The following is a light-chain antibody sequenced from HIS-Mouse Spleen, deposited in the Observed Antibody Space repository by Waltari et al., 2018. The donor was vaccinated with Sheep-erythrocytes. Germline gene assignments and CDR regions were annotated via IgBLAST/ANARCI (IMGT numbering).Light chain of an antibody. CDR2: DVS. V-gene: IGLV2-11*01. CDR1: SSAVRGYNY. CDR3: CSYAGSYNHV. Sequence: QSALTQPRSVSGSPGQAVTISFTGTSSAVRGYNYVSWYQQPPGKAPKRLIYDVSKRPSGVPDRFSGSKSGNTASLTISGLQAEDEADYYCCSYAGSYNHVFATGTKVTVL. J-gene: IGLJ1*01.